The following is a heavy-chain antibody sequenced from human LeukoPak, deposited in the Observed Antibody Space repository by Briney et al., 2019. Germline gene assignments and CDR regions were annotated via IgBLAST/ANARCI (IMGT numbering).Heavy chain of an antibody. D-gene: IGHD6-19*01. CDR3: GAESERWLVRS. CDR1: AGSSGSGGYS. J-gene: IGHJ4*02. V-gene: IGHV4-39*07. Sequence: SETLSLTCTVSAGSSGSGGYSWSWIRQPPGKGLEWIGSIYYSGSTYYNPSFKSRVTISVDTSKNQFSLKLSSVTAADTAVYYCGAESERWLVRSWGQGTLVTVSS. CDR2: IYYSGST.